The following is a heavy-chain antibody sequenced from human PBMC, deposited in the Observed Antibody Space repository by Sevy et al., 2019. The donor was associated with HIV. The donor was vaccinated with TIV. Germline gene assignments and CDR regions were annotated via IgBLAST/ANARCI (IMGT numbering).Heavy chain of an antibody. CDR1: GGSIYSANYF. D-gene: IGHD3-22*01. Sequence: SETLSLTCAVSGGSIYSANYFWTWIRQPAGKGLEWIGRVYSRASPNYSPSLKSRVTISVDTSKNEFSLSVNSVTAADSAVYYCAIGGMYDDSGYRIGACFFWGQGTKVTVSS. V-gene: IGHV4-61*02. CDR3: AIGGMYDDSGYRIGACFF. CDR2: VYSRASP. J-gene: IGHJ3*01.